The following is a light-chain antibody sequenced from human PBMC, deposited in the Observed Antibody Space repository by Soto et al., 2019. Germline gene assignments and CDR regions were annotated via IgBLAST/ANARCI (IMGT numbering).Light chain of an antibody. CDR3: QQDKSRPLT. CDR2: DTS. Sequence: IQMTQSPSSLSDSVGDRVTITCLASQGIKKNLSCYQQKPGKAPNLLIYDTSSLQPGVPSRFRGSGSGIGLTVTISSLQPEDFATYYCQQDKSRPLTFGGGTKVDI. J-gene: IGKJ4*01. CDR1: QGIKKN. V-gene: IGKV1-33*01.